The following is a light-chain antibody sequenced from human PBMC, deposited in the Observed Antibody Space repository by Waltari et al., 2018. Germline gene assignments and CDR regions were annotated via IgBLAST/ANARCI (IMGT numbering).Light chain of an antibody. CDR3: AAWDDSLNGVV. V-gene: IGLV1-44*01. CDR1: SSNTGSHP. J-gene: IGLJ2*01. CDR2: SNN. Sequence: QSVLTQPPSASGPPGQRVPTSCSGRSSNTGSHPVTWYQQPPGTAPNLLIYSNNQWPSGVPDRFSGSKSGTSASLAISGLQSEDEADYYCAAWDDSLNGVVFGGGTKLTVL.